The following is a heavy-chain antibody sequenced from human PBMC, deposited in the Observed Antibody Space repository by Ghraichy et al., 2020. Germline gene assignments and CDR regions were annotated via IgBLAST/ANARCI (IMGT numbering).Heavy chain of an antibody. CDR1: GFSLSTTGVS. D-gene: IGHD2-15*01. V-gene: IGHV2-5*02. J-gene: IGHJ5*02. Sequence: QTLSLTCTVSGFSLSTTGVSVHWIRQPPGKALEWLTLIYWDNNKRYSPSLKSRLTITKDTSKNQVVLTLTNIDPVDTATYYCAHRGLFCSGGTCFDPWGQGTLVTVSS. CDR2: IYWDNNK. CDR3: AHRGLFCSGGTCFDP.